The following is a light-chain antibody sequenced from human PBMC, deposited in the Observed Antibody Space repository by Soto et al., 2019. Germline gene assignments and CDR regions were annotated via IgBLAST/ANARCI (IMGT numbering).Light chain of an antibody. J-gene: IGKJ4*01. Sequence: EIVLTQSPGTLSLFPGGRATLSCRASQSVNNNYLAWYQQKPGQAPRLLLFGASNRATGIPARFSGSGSGTDFTLTISSLEPEDFAVYYCQQRSNWPPLTFGGGTKVEIK. CDR1: QSVNNNY. CDR3: QQRSNWPPLT. V-gene: IGKV3-11*01. CDR2: GAS.